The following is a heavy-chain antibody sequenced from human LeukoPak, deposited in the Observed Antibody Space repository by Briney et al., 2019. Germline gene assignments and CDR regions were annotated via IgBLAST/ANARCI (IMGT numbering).Heavy chain of an antibody. CDR1: GGSISSGDYY. Sequence: SETLSLTCTVSGGSISSGDYYWSWIRQPPGKGLEWLGYIYYSGSTYYNPSLKSRGTILVDTYKTQFSLKLSAGTAADTAVYYCARGGDTAMVRTFDIWGQGTMVTVSS. D-gene: IGHD5-18*01. V-gene: IGHV4-30-4*02. CDR3: ARGGDTAMVRTFDI. CDR2: IYYSGST. J-gene: IGHJ3*02.